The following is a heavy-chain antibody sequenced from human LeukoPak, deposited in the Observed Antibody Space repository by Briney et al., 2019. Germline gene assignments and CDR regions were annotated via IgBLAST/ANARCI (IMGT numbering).Heavy chain of an antibody. CDR1: GFTFSYHC. Sequence: GGSLRLSCAASGFTFSYHCMTWVRQAPGKGLEWVANMKGDGSDRYYLDSVKGRFTISRDNTKNSLYLQMNSLRVEDTAVYYCARDWSALTTNPSDYWGQGTLVTVSS. V-gene: IGHV3-7*01. J-gene: IGHJ4*02. CDR2: MKGDGSDR. D-gene: IGHD1/OR15-1a*01. CDR3: ARDWSALTTNPSDY.